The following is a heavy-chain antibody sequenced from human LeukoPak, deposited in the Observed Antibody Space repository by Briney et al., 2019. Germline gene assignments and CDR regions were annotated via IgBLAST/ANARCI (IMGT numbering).Heavy chain of an antibody. CDR1: GYTFTSYD. J-gene: IGHJ4*02. Sequence: SVKVSCKASGYTFTSYDINWVRQATGQGLEWMGGIIPIFGTANYAQKFQGRVTVTRDTPTSTVYMEMSSLRPEDTAVYYCAREESGGLFDYWGQGTLLTVSS. CDR2: IIPIFGTA. V-gene: IGHV1-69*05. D-gene: IGHD3-16*01. CDR3: AREESGGLFDY.